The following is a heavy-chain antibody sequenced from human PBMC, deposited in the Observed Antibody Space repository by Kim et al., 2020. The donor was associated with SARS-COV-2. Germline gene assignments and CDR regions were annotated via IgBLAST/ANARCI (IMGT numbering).Heavy chain of an antibody. Sequence: GGSLRLSCGASGFTFSSYSMNWVRQAPGKGLEWVSSISISSSYIYSADSVKGRFPISRDNAKNSLYLHMTSLRAEDPAVYYFASVAAARWGHGTLDTLSS. CDR3: ASVAAAR. V-gene: IGHV3-21*01. D-gene: IGHD2-2*01. CDR2: ISISSSYI. CDR1: GFTFSSYS. J-gene: IGHJ4*01.